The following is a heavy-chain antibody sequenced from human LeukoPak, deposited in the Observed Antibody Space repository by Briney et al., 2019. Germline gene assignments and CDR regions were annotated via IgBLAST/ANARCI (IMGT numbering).Heavy chain of an antibody. D-gene: IGHD6-19*01. CDR1: GGSISSYY. CDR2: IYTSGST. Sequence: TSETLSLTCTVSGGSISSYYWSWIRQPAGKGLEWIGRIYTSGSTNYNPSLKSRVTMSVNTSKNQFSLKLSSVTAADTAVYYCARGWAVAGTFDYWGQGTLVTVSS. V-gene: IGHV4-4*07. CDR3: ARGWAVAGTFDY. J-gene: IGHJ4*02.